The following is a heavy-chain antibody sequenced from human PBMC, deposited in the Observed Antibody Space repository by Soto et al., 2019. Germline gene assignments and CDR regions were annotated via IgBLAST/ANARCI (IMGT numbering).Heavy chain of an antibody. D-gene: IGHD3-10*01. CDR2: IYYSGST. Sequence: PSETLSLTCAVSGYSISSSNWWGWIRQPPGKGLEWIGYIYYSGSTYYNPSLKSRVTMSVDTSKNQFSLKLSSVTAVDTAVYYCARGATYGSGLPTLFDPWGQGTLVTVSS. V-gene: IGHV4-28*03. CDR3: ARGATYGSGLPTLFDP. CDR1: GYSISSSNW. J-gene: IGHJ5*02.